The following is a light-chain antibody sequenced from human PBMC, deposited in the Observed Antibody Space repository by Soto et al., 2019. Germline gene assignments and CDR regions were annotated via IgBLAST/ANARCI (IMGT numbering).Light chain of an antibody. CDR1: QSISTC. V-gene: IGKV1-5*01. J-gene: IGKJ1*01. CDR3: LQYNAYSWT. CDR2: DAS. Sequence: DSQITQSPSTLSASVGDRVTITCRASQSISTCLAWYQQKPGKAPNLLIYDASSFESGVPLRFSGSGAGTEFTLTISSLQPDDFATYYCLQYNAYSWTFGQGTKVDIK.